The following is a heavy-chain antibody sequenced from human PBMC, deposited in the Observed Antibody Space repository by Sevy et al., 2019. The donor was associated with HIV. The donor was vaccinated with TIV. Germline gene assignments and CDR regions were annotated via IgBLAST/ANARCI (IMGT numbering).Heavy chain of an antibody. Sequence: GGSLRLSCAASGFSVNSNYMTWVRQAPWKGLEGVSVIYSDETTYHADSVKDRFTISRDNSKNMLYLQMSSLRAEDTAIYYCARGKSGYGYALNYCGQGTLVTVSS. CDR1: GFSVNSNY. CDR3: ARGKSGYGYALNY. V-gene: IGHV3-66*01. CDR2: IYSDETT. D-gene: IGHD5-18*01. J-gene: IGHJ4*02.